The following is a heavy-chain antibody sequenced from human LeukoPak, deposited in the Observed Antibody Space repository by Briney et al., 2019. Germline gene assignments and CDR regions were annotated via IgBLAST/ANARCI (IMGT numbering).Heavy chain of an antibody. V-gene: IGHV4-59*01. Sequence: SETLSLTCTVSGGSISNYYWSWIRQSPGRGLAWIGYMYYSGGTNYNPSLKSRVTISVDTSKNQFSLKLTSVTAADTAVYYCARVRRYSGRSDVFDIWGQGTMVTVSS. CDR1: GGSISNYY. CDR2: MYYSGGT. D-gene: IGHD1-26*01. CDR3: ARVRRYSGRSDVFDI. J-gene: IGHJ3*02.